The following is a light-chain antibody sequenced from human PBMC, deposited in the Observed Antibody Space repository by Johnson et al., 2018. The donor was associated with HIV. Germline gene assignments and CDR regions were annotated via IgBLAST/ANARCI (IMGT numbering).Light chain of an antibody. Sequence: QSVLTQSPSVSAAPGQKVTISCSGSSSNIGNNYISWYQQFPGTAPKLLIYENNKRPSGIPDRFSGSKSGTSATLGITGLQTGDEADYYCGTWDSSLNAYVFGAATKVAVL. CDR2: ENN. CDR3: GTWDSSLNAYV. J-gene: IGLJ1*01. V-gene: IGLV1-51*02. CDR1: SSNIGNNY.